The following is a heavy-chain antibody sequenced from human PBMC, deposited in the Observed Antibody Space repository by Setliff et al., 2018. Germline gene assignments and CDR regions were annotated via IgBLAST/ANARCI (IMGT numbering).Heavy chain of an antibody. V-gene: IGHV3-21*01. CDR3: ARDYYDSSGYYPYYYYYGMDV. D-gene: IGHD3-22*01. Sequence: GGSLRLSCAASGFTFSSYSMNWVRQAPGKGLEWVSSISSSSSYIYYADSVKGRFTISRDNAKNSLYLQMNSLRAEDTAVYYCARDYYDSSGYYPYYYYYGMDVWGQGTTVTVSS. J-gene: IGHJ6*02. CDR2: ISSSSSYI. CDR1: GFTFSSYS.